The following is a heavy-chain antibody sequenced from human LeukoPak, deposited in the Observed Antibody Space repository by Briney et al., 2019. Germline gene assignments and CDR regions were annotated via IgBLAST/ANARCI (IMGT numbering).Heavy chain of an antibody. Sequence: SGSLSLTCTVSGGSVSDSRYYWGSIRQPPGKGLEWIGNMYYSGSANYNPSLKSRVTISIDTSKNQFSLKLSSVTAADTAVYYCARQSSYSSGWYFDYWGQGTLVTVS. D-gene: IGHD6-19*01. CDR2: MYYSGSA. CDR3: ARQSSYSSGWYFDY. J-gene: IGHJ4*02. V-gene: IGHV4-39*01. CDR1: GGSVSDSRYY.